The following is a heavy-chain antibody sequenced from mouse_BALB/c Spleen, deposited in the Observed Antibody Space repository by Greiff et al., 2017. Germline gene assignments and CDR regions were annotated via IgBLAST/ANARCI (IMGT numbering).Heavy chain of an antibody. CDR3: ARWGYDARTGYYYAMDY. D-gene: IGHD2-2*01. CDR2: ISYSGST. J-gene: IGHJ4*01. CDR1: GDSITSGY. Sequence: EVKLVESGPSLVKPSQTLSLTCSVTGDSITSGYWNWIRKFPGNKLEYMGYISYSGSTYYNPSLKSRISITRDTSKNQYYLQLNSVTTEDTATYYCARWGYDARTGYYYAMDYWGQGTSVTVSS. V-gene: IGHV3-8*02.